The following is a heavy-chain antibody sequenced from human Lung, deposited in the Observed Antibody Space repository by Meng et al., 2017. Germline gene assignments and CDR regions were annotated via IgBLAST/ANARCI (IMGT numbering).Heavy chain of an antibody. Sequence: QVQLVQSGAEVKKPGASVKVSRKASGYTFTRYGIHWVRQAPGQRLEWMGWINDATGNKKYSENFNRRVTITRDTSANTAYMELSSLRYEDTAVYYCAKEGERGGYFDYWGQGVLVTVSS. V-gene: IGHV1-3*01. CDR3: AKEGERGGYFDY. CDR1: GYTFTRYG. D-gene: IGHD3-16*01. J-gene: IGHJ4*02. CDR2: INDATGNK.